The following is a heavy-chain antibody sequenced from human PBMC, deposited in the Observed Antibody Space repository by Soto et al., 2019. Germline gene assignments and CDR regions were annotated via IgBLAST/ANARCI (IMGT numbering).Heavy chain of an antibody. D-gene: IGHD3-3*01. J-gene: IGHJ5*02. Sequence: QPGGSLRLSCAASGFTFSSYAMSWVRQAPGKGLEWVSAISGSGGSTYYADSVKGRFTISRDNSKNTLYLQMNSLRAEDTAVYYCAKIPRDAFWSGYYAWFDPWGQGTLVTVSS. CDR1: GFTFSSYA. CDR3: AKIPRDAFWSGYYAWFDP. V-gene: IGHV3-23*01. CDR2: ISGSGGST.